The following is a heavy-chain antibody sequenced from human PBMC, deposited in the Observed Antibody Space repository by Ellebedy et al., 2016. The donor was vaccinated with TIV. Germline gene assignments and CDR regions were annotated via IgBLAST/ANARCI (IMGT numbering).Heavy chain of an antibody. D-gene: IGHD6-6*01. CDR2: IYHSGST. CDR1: GGSISSSSYY. J-gene: IGHJ4*02. Sequence: SETLSLTCTVSGGSISSSSYYWGWIRQSPGKGLEWIGSIYHSGSTYYNPYLKSRVTISVDTSKNQFSLKLSSVTAADTAVYYCAAFPYLSSSSAYWGQGALVTVSS. V-gene: IGHV4-39*07. CDR3: AAFPYLSSSSAY.